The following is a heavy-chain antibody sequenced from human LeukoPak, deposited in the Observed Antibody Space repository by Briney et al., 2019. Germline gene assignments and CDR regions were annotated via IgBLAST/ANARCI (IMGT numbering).Heavy chain of an antibody. CDR1: GGSISSSSYY. V-gene: IGHV4-39*07. Sequence: SETLSLTCTVSGGSISSSSYYWGWIRQPPGKGLEWIGSIYYSGSTYYNPSLKSRVTISVDTSKNQFSLKLSSVTAADTAVYYCARASGGRKYYYDSSGYLDYWGQGTLVTVSS. J-gene: IGHJ4*02. CDR2: IYYSGST. D-gene: IGHD3-22*01. CDR3: ARASGGRKYYYDSSGYLDY.